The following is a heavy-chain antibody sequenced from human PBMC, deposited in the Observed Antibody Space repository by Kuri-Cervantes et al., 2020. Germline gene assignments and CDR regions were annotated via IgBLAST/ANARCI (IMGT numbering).Heavy chain of an antibody. V-gene: IGHV1-18*01. J-gene: IGHJ3*02. CDR1: GYTFTSYG. CDR3: ASEMITFGGAGGAFDI. Sequence: ASVKVSCKASGYTFTSYGISWVRQAPGQGLEWMGWISAYNGSTSYAQKFQGRVTMTRDTSTSTVYMELSSLRSEDTAVYYCASEMITFGGAGGAFDIWGQGTMVTVSS. D-gene: IGHD3-16*01. CDR2: ISAYNGST.